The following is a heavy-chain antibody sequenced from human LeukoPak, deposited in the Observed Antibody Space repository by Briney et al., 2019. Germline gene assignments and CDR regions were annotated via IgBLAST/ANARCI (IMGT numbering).Heavy chain of an antibody. V-gene: IGHV3-7*01. J-gene: IGHJ4*02. D-gene: IGHD3-10*01. CDR2: IKQDGSEI. CDR3: ARQLGGSGSY. Sequence: GGSLRLSCAASGFTFNNYWMSWVRQAPGKGLEWVAHIKQDGSEIYYVDSVKGRFTISRDNTKNSVYLQMNSLRAEDTAVYYCARQLGGSGSYWGQGTLVAVSS. CDR1: GFTFNNYW.